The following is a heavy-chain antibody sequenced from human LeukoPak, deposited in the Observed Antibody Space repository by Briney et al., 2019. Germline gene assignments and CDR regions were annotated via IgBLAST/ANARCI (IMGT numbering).Heavy chain of an antibody. Sequence: GGSLRLSCAASGFTFSSYSMNWVRQAPGKGLEWVSSISSSSSYIYYADSVKGRFTISRDNAKNSLYLQMNSLRAEDTAVYYCARAQSSGSDDAFDIWGQGTMVTVSS. J-gene: IGHJ3*02. CDR3: ARAQSSGSDDAFDI. CDR2: ISSSSSYI. V-gene: IGHV3-21*01. D-gene: IGHD3-10*01. CDR1: GFTFSSYS.